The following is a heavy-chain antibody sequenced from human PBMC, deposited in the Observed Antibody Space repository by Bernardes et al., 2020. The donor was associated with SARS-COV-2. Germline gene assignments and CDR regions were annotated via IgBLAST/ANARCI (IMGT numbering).Heavy chain of an antibody. D-gene: IGHD3-22*01. Sequence: GWSLRLSCAASGFTFDDYGMHWVRQAPGKGLEWVSGISCNSDNIGYADSVKGRFTISRDNAKNFLYLQANSLRPEDTALYYCVKGVTYYDSSGFQRAYLDLWGRGTLVTVSS. CDR2: ISCNSDNI. CDR1: GFTFDDYG. V-gene: IGHV3-9*01. CDR3: VKGVTYYDSSGFQRAYLDL. J-gene: IGHJ2*01.